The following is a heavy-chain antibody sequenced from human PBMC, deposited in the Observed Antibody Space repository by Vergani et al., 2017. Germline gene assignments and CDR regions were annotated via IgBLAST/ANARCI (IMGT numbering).Heavy chain of an antibody. CDR3: ARYPGGSYYYYYMDV. J-gene: IGHJ6*03. CDR1: EFTFSSYG. D-gene: IGHD3-10*01. V-gene: IGHV3-33*01. Sequence: QKQLVESGGGVVQPGRSLRLSCAASEFTFSSYGMHWVRQAPGKGLEWVAVIWFDGTNKYYADSVKGRFTISRDNSKNTLYLQMNSLRAEDTAVYYCARYPGGSYYYYYMDVWGKGTTVTVSS. CDR2: IWFDGTNK.